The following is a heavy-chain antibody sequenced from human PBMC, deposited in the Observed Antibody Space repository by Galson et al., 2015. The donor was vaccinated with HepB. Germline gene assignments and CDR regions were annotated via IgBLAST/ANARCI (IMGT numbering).Heavy chain of an antibody. CDR1: GFTFSSYA. D-gene: IGHD6-19*01. Sequence: SLRLSCAASGFTFSSYAMSWVRQAPGKGLEWVSAISGSGGSTFCADSVKGRFTISRDNSKNTLYLQMNSLRAEDTAVYYCAIPQWLVLWGQGTLVTVSS. V-gene: IGHV3-23*01. CDR2: ISGSGGST. J-gene: IGHJ4*02. CDR3: AIPQWLVL.